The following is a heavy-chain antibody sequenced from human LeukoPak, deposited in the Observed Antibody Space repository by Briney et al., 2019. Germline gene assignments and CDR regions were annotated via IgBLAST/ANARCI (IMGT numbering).Heavy chain of an antibody. CDR3: AKDPNWNYYFDY. J-gene: IGHJ4*02. CDR2: ISGSGGST. Sequence: PGGSLRLSCAASGFTFSSYAMSWVRQAPGKGLEWVSAISGSGGSTYYADSVKGRLTISRDNSKNTLYLQMNSLRAEDTAVYYCAKDPNWNYYFDYWGQGTLVTVSS. D-gene: IGHD1-7*01. V-gene: IGHV3-23*01. CDR1: GFTFSSYA.